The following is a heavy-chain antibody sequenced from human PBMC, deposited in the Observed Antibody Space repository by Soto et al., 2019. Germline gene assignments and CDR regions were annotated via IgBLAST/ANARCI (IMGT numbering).Heavy chain of an antibody. D-gene: IGHD6-13*01. CDR1: GYSFTSYW. CDR3: ARRIAAAAKDYYYYGMDV. CDR2: IYPGDSDT. J-gene: IGHJ6*02. Sequence: ESLKISCKGCGYSFTSYWIGWVRQMPGKGLEWMGIIYPGDSDTRYSPSFQGQVTISADKSISTAYLQWSSLKASDTAMYYCARRIAAAAKDYYYYGMDVWGQGTTVTASS. V-gene: IGHV5-51*01.